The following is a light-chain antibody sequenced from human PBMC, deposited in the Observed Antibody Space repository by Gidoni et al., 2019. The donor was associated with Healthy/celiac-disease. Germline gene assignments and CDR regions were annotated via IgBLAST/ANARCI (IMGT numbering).Light chain of an antibody. V-gene: IGKV4-1*01. CDR2: WAS. CDR3: QQYYSTPPA. CDR1: QSVLYSSNNKNY. J-gene: IGKJ1*01. Sequence: DIVMTQSPDSLAVSLGARATINCKSSQSVLYSSNNKNYLAWYQQKPGQPPKLPIYWASTRESGVPDRFSGSGSGTDFTLTISSLQAEDVAVYYCQQYYSTPPAFGQGTKVEIK.